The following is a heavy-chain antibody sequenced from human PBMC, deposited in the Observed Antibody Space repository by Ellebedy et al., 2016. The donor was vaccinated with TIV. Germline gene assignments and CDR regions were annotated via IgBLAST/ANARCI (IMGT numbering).Heavy chain of an antibody. V-gene: IGHV4-34*01. CDR1: GGSFSGYY. J-gene: IGHJ3*02. CDR2: INHSGST. D-gene: IGHD3-22*01. CDR3: ARPYDSSGYYAFDI. Sequence: SETLSLTXAVYGGSFSGYYWRWIRQPPGKGLEWIGEINHSGSTNYNPSLKSRVTISVDTSKNQFSLKLSSVTAADTAVYYCARPYDSSGYYAFDIWGQGTMVTVSS.